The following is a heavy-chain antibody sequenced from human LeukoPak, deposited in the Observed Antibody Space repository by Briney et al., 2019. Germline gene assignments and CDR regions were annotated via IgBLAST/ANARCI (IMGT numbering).Heavy chain of an antibody. D-gene: IGHD4-17*01. V-gene: IGHV3-21*01. CDR2: ISSSSSYI. J-gene: IGHJ4*02. CDR1: GFTFSSYS. Sequence: GGSLRLSCAASGFTFSSYSMNWVRQAPGKGLEWVSSISSSSSYIYYADSVKGRFTISRDNAKNSLYLQMNSLRAEDTAVYYCARDGGSDYGDYFGYWGQGTLVTVSS. CDR3: ARDGGSDYGDYFGY.